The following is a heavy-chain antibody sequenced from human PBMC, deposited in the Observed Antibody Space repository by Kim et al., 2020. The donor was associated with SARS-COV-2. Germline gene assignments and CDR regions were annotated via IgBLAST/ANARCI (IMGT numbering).Heavy chain of an antibody. Sequence: GSLRLSCAASGFSFGDSAMHWVRQAPGKGLDWVALVFYDGANKYYADSVKGRFTISRDNSKNTLYLQMNSLRVEDTAMYYCAKGGPSGWRSFDYWGQGTLVTDSS. D-gene: IGHD6-19*01. J-gene: IGHJ4*02. CDR2: VFYDGANK. CDR1: GFSFGDSA. V-gene: IGHV3-33*06. CDR3: AKGGPSGWRSFDY.